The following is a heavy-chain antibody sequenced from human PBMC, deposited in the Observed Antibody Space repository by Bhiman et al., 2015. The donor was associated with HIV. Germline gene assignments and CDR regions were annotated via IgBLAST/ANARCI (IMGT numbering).Heavy chain of an antibody. D-gene: IGHD2-15*01. V-gene: IGHV3-23*01. CDR2: LSGSGGST. CDR1: GFTFSSYA. CDR3: ATDSRWVVEDPTH. Sequence: EVQLLESGGGLVQPGGSLRLSCAASGFTFSSYAMSWVRQAPGKGLEWVSALSGSGGSTYYADSVKGRFTISRDNSKNTLYLQMNSLRAEDTAVYYCATDSRWVVEDPTHWGQGTLVTVSS. J-gene: IGHJ1*01.